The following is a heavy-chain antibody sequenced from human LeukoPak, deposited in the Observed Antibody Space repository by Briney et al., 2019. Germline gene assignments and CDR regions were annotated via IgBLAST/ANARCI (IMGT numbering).Heavy chain of an antibody. J-gene: IGHJ4*02. V-gene: IGHV4-34*01. CDR3: ARSPYSNFDY. D-gene: IGHD5-18*01. CDR2: INHSGST. CDR1: GGSFSGYY. Sequence: SETLSLTCAVYGGSFSGYYWSWIRQPPGKGLEWIGEINHSGSTNYNPSLKSRVTISVDTSKNQFSLKLSSVTAADTAVYYCARSPYSNFDYWGQGTLVTVSS.